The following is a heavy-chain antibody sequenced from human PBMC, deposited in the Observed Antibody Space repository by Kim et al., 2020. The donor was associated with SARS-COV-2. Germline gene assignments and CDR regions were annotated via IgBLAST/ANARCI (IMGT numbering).Heavy chain of an antibody. J-gene: IGHJ5*02. D-gene: IGHD6-6*01. V-gene: IGHV4-39*01. CDR2: IYYSGST. CDR1: GGSISSSSYY. Sequence: SETLSLTCTVSGGSISSSSYYWGWIRQPPGKGLDWIGSIYYSGSTYYNPSLKSRVTISVDTSKNQFSLKLSSVTAADTAVYYCARHGPFGWQLVYNWFDPWGQGTLVTVSS. CDR3: ARHGPFGWQLVYNWFDP.